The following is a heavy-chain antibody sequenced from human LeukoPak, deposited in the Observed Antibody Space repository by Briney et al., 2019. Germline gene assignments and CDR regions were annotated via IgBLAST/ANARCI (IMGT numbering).Heavy chain of an antibody. D-gene: IGHD5-18*01. J-gene: IGHJ4*02. CDR3: ATGVAIQLWYHFDY. CDR1: GYTLTELS. Sequence: ASVTVSCKVSGYTLTELSMHWVRQAPGKGLEWMGGFDPEDGETIYAQKFQGRVTMTEGTSTDTAYMELSSLRSEDTAVYYCATGVAIQLWYHFDYWGQGTLVTVSS. CDR2: FDPEDGET. V-gene: IGHV1-24*01.